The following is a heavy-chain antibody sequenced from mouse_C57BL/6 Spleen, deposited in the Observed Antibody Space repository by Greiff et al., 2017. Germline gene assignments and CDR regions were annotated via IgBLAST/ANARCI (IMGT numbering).Heavy chain of an antibody. J-gene: IGHJ2*01. Sequence: VQLQESGPELVKPGASVKISCKASGYAFSSSWMNWVKQRPGKGLEWIGRIYPGDGDTNYNVKFKGKATLTADKSSSTAYMQLSSLTSEDSAVYFCQTAQDFDYWGQGTTLTVSS. V-gene: IGHV1-82*01. D-gene: IGHD3-2*02. CDR1: GYAFSSSW. CDR2: IYPGDGDT. CDR3: QTAQDFDY.